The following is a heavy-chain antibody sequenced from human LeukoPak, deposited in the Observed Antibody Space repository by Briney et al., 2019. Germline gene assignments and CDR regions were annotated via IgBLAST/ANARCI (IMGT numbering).Heavy chain of an antibody. CDR1: GFTFSSYG. CDR3: AKPYYYGSRSYMDY. J-gene: IGHJ4*02. CDR2: ISYDGSNT. V-gene: IGHV3-30*18. D-gene: IGHD3-10*01. Sequence: GRSLRLSCAASGFTFSSYGMHWVRQAPGKGLEWVAVISYDGSNTYYADSVKGRFTISRDNSKNMLYLQMNSLRAEDTAVYYCAKPYYYGSRSYMDYWGQGPLVTVSS.